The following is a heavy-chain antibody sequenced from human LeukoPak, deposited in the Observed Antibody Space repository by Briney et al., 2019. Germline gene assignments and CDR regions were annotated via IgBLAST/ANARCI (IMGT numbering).Heavy chain of an antibody. CDR3: TGFAAGTYNYYYMDV. D-gene: IGHD6-13*01. V-gene: IGHV3-23*01. CDR1: GFTFSSYG. Sequence: TGGSLRLSCAASGFTFSSYGMSWVRQAPGEGLEWVSAISDSGGSTYYTDSVKGRFTISRDNSKNTLYLQMNSLRAEDTAVYYCTGFAAGTYNYYYMDVWGKGTTVTVSS. CDR2: ISDSGGST. J-gene: IGHJ6*03.